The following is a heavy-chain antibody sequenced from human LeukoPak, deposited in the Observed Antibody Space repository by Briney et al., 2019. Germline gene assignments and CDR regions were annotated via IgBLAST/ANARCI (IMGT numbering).Heavy chain of an antibody. CDR1: GYTFTSYG. Sequence: ASVKVSCKASGYTFTSYGISWVRQAPGQGLEWMGWISAYNGNTNYAQKLQGRVTMTTDTSTSTAYMELRSLRSDDTAVYYCARDSAAPYYYDSSGYPSDYWGQGTLVTVSS. V-gene: IGHV1-18*01. J-gene: IGHJ4*02. CDR2: ISAYNGNT. D-gene: IGHD3-22*01. CDR3: ARDSAAPYYYDSSGYPSDY.